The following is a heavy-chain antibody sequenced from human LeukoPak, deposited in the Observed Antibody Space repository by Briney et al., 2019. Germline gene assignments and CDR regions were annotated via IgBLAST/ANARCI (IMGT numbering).Heavy chain of an antibody. J-gene: IGHJ4*02. CDR1: GFTFSSYG. D-gene: IGHD3-22*01. Sequence: ARSLRLSCAASGFTFSSYGMHWVRQAPGKGLEWVAVMYYDGSNKYYADSVKGRFTIFRDNSKNTLYLQVNSLRAEDTAVYYCARNYYYDSTRLYYFDYWGQGTLVTVSS. CDR2: MYYDGSNK. CDR3: ARNYYYDSTRLYYFDY. V-gene: IGHV3-33*01.